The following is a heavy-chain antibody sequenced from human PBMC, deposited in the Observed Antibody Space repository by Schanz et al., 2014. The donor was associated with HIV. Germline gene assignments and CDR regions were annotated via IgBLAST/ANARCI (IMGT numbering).Heavy chain of an antibody. V-gene: IGHV3-30*18. D-gene: IGHD4-17*01. Sequence: VQLVESGGGLVQPGGSLRLSCAASGFTFENYWMTWVRQAPGKGLEWVAVISYDGSNKYYADSVKGRFTISRDNSKNTLYLQMNSLRAEDTAVYYCAKEGYGEGYYGMDVWGQGTTVTVSS. J-gene: IGHJ6*02. CDR2: ISYDGSNK. CDR1: GFTFENYW. CDR3: AKEGYGEGYYGMDV.